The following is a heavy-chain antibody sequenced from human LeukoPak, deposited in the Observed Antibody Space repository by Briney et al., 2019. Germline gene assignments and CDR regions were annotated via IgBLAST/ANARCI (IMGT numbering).Heavy chain of an antibody. CDR1: GFTFSSYA. D-gene: IGHD1-26*01. Sequence: GGSLRLSCAASGFTFSSYAMSWVRQAPGKGLEWVSAISGSGGSAYYADSVKGWFTISRDNSKNTLYLQMNSLRAEDTAVYYCAKDPSPGGSYFHPDYWGQGTLVTVSS. CDR2: ISGSGGSA. V-gene: IGHV3-23*01. CDR3: AKDPSPGGSYFHPDY. J-gene: IGHJ4*02.